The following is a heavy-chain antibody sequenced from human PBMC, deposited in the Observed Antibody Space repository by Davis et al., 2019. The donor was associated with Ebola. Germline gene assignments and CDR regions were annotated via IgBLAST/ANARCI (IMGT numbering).Heavy chain of an antibody. D-gene: IGHD3-10*01. CDR1: GYTITSYW. V-gene: IGHV5-51*01. CDR2: IYPGDSDT. CDR3: TRLQSYYHAMDV. Sequence: GESLKISCKGSGYTITSYWIGWVRQMPGKGLEWMGIIYPGDSDTRYSPSFQGQVTISADKSISTAYLQWSSLKASDTAIYYCTRLQSYYHAMDVWGQGTTVTVSS. J-gene: IGHJ6*02.